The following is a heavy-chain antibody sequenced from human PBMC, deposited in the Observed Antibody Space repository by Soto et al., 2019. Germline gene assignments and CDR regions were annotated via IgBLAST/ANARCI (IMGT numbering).Heavy chain of an antibody. V-gene: IGHV3-48*02. CDR2: ISNTARTI. D-gene: IGHD1-1*01. CDR1: GFAFSNYN. CDR3: ARDGSRGYDMDV. Sequence: EVQVVESGGGLIQPGGSLRLSCAGPGFAFSNYNMDWFRQAPGKGLEWISYISNTARTIFYADSVKGRFTISRDNARNSLFLQMNSLRDEDTAVYYCARDGSRGYDMDVWGQGTTVTVSS. J-gene: IGHJ6*02.